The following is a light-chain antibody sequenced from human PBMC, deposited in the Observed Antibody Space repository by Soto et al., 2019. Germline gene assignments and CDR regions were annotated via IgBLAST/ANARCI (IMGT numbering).Light chain of an antibody. V-gene: IGKV3-15*01. Sequence: EIVMTQSPATLSVSPGERATLSCRASQSVSSNLAWYQQKPGQAPRLLIYGASTRATGIPARFSGSGSGTEFTLTISGLQSEDFAVYYCQHYNNWPFTFGPGTKVDIK. J-gene: IGKJ3*01. CDR1: QSVSSN. CDR3: QHYNNWPFT. CDR2: GAS.